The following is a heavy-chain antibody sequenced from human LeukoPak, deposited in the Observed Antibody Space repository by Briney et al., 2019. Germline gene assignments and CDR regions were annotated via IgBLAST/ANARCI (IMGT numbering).Heavy chain of an antibody. Sequence: PSETLSLTCTVSGGSISSSSYYWGWIRQPPGKGLEWIGSIYYSGSTYYNPPLKSRVTISVDTSKNQFSLKLSSVTAADTAVYYCARRSDYVLDYWGQGTLVTVSS. CDR1: GGSISSSSYY. CDR3: ARRSDYVLDY. CDR2: IYYSGST. J-gene: IGHJ4*02. V-gene: IGHV4-39*01. D-gene: IGHD3-10*02.